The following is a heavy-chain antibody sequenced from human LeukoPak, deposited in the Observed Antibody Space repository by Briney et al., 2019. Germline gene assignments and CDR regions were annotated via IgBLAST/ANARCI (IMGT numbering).Heavy chain of an antibody. CDR3: AKGVRSGTYYKCFDP. D-gene: IGHD1-26*01. CDR1: AFTFSSYA. V-gene: IGHV3-30-3*01. CDR2: ISYDGSNK. J-gene: IGHJ5*02. Sequence: GGSLRLSCGASAFTFSSYAILWVRQAPGKGLEWVAVISYDGSNKYYADSVKGRFTISRDNSENSLYLRMSSLRSEDTALYYCAKGVRSGTYYKCFDPWGQGTLVTVSS.